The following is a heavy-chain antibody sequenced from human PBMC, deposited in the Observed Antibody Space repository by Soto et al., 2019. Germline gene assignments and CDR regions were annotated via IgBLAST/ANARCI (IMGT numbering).Heavy chain of an antibody. CDR1: GGSISSYY. Sequence: SETLSLTCAVSGGSISSYYWSWIRQPPGKGLEWIGYIYYSGSTNYNPSIKSRVTISVDTSKNQFSLKLSSVTAADTAVYYCARDRTYYYDSSGYYYGSHWFDPWGQGTLVTVSS. J-gene: IGHJ5*02. CDR3: ARDRTYYYDSSGYYYGSHWFDP. V-gene: IGHV4-59*01. CDR2: IYYSGST. D-gene: IGHD3-22*01.